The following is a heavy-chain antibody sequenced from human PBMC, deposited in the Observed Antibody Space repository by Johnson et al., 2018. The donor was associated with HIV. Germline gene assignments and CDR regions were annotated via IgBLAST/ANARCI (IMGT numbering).Heavy chain of an antibody. V-gene: IGHV3-23*04. J-gene: IGHJ3*02. CDR1: GFTFSNAW. CDR3: ARGSITIFGGLDAFDI. Sequence: VQLVESGGGLVKPGGSLRLSCAASGFTFSNAWMSWVRQAPGKGLEWICAISGDDGDTFYADSVKGRFTISRDNSKNTVYLQMNSLRAEDTAVYYCARGSITIFGGLDAFDIWGQGTMVTVSS. CDR2: ISGDDGDT. D-gene: IGHD3-3*01.